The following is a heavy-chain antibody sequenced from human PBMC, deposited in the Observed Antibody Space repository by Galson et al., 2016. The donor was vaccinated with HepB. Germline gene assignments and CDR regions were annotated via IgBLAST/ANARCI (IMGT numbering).Heavy chain of an antibody. D-gene: IGHD1-14*01. V-gene: IGHV4-59*02. J-gene: IGHJ6*02. CDR3: ARSTSSPYNRGRFGMDV. CDR1: GASVSSYS. Sequence: SETLSLTCSVSGASVSSYSWNWIRQPPEKGLEWIGYFYYSGNTIDNPSLKSRVTMSVDTSTNQVSLKLSSVTAADTAVYYCARSTSSPYNRGRFGMDVWGQGTTITVSS. CDR2: FYYSGNT.